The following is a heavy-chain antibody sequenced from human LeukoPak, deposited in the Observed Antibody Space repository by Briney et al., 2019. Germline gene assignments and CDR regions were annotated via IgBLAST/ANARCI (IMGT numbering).Heavy chain of an antibody. D-gene: IGHD4-11*01. J-gene: IGHJ4*02. CDR1: GFTFSSYP. V-gene: IGHV3-30-3*01. CDR2: ISYDGSTE. CDR3: ARGTVSGYPDY. Sequence: GTSLRFSCAASGFTFSSYPIHWVRQAPVKGLEWVAVISYDGSTEYYADSVKGRFTISRDNSKNTLYLQMNSLRTEDTAVYHCARGTVSGYPDYWGQGSLVSVSS.